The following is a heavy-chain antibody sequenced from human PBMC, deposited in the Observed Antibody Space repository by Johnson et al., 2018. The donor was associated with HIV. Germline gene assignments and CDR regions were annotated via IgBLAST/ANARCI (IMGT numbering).Heavy chain of an antibody. CDR1: GFTVSSND. Sequence: VQPVESGGGLVQPGGSLRLSCAASGFTVSSNDMSWVRQATGKGLEWVSVTYRGGRTYYADLVMGGVHICRAKSKNTLYLQMNSLRAEDAAVYYCARYRGYGSSSANAFDIWGQGTMFTVSS. CDR2: TYRGGRT. D-gene: IGHD6-6*01. CDR3: ARYRGYGSSSANAFDI. J-gene: IGHJ3*02. V-gene: IGHV3-66*02.